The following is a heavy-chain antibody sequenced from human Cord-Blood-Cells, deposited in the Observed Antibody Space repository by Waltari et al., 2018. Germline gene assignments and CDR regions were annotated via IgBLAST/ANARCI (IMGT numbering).Heavy chain of an antibody. CDR1: GYTLTELS. CDR2: FDPEDGET. D-gene: IGHD3-22*01. V-gene: IGHV1-24*01. Sequence: QVQLVQSGAEVKKPGASVKVSCKVSGYTLTELSMHWVRQAPGQGLEWMGGFDPEDGETIYAQKFQGRVTMTEDTSTDTAYMELSSLRSEDTAVYYCATDRGGYYDSSGYYRGFDPWGQGTLVTVSS. CDR3: ATDRGGYYDSSGYYRGFDP. J-gene: IGHJ5*02.